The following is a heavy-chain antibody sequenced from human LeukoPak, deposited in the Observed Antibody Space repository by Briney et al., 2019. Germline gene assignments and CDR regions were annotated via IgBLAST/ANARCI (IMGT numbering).Heavy chain of an antibody. J-gene: IGHJ4*02. V-gene: IGHV3-7*01. CDR2: IKHDGSEK. CDR3: ARGPEIAYGSGSYYFDY. D-gene: IGHD3-10*01. CDR1: GFTFSRYW. Sequence: GGSLRLSCEASGFTFSRYWMHWVRQTPGKGLAWVANIKHDGSEKYYVDSVKGRFTISRDKDKKSLYLQMNSLRAEDTAVYYCARGPEIAYGSGSYYFDYWGQGTLVTVSS.